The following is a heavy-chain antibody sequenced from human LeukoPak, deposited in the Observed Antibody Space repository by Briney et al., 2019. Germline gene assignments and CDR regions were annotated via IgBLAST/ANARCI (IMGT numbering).Heavy chain of an antibody. CDR1: GFTFSSYG. D-gene: IGHD1-1*01. J-gene: IGHJ4*02. CDR2: IWYGGSNK. Sequence: PGGSLRLSCAASGFTFSSYGMHWVRQAPGKGLEWVAVIWYGGSNKYYADSVKGRFTISRDNSKNTLYLQMNSLRAEDTAVYYCARGGGVEPEAPFDYWGQGTLVTVSS. CDR3: ARGGGVEPEAPFDY. V-gene: IGHV3-33*01.